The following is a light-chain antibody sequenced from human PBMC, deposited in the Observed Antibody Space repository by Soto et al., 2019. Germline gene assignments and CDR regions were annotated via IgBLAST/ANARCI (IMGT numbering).Light chain of an antibody. J-gene: IGKJ5*01. CDR1: LPISNY. V-gene: IGKV1-27*01. CDR3: QKYNSAPIT. Sequence: DIQMPHSPSPLSASVGDKDTNASRASLPISNYLAWYQQKPGKIPKLLIYAASTLQSGVPSRFSGSGSGTDFTLTISSLQPEDVATYYCQKYNSAPITFGQGTRLEIK. CDR2: AAS.